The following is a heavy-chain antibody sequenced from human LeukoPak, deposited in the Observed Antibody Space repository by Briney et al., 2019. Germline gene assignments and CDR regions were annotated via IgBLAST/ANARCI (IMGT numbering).Heavy chain of an antibody. CDR1: GFVFSCYW. Sequence: GSLSLPCAASGFVFSCYWMSWVRLAPGKGLEWVANIKEDGNETYYLDSVKGRFTISRDNAKNSLYLQMNSLRAEDTAVYYCARGAYYYEDWGQGSLVTVSS. J-gene: IGHJ4*02. CDR3: ARGAYYYED. CDR2: IKEDGNET. D-gene: IGHD3-22*01. V-gene: IGHV3-7*01.